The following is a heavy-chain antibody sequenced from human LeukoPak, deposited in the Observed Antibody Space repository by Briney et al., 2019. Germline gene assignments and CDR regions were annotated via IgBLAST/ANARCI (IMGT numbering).Heavy chain of an antibody. J-gene: IGHJ4*02. V-gene: IGHV3-7*01. D-gene: IGHD5-18*01. CDR3: ARDSSDYGYEEWK. CDR2: IKQDGTEK. Sequence: GGSLRLSCAASGFTFSRFWMSWVRQAPGKGLEWVANIKQDGTEKYYVDSVKGRFTISRDNAKNSVYLQMTSLRVEDTAVYYCARDSSDYGYEEWKWGQGTLVTVSS. CDR1: GFTFSRFW.